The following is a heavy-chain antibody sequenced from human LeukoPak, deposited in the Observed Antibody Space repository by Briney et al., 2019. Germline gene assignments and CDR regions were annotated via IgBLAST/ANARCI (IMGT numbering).Heavy chain of an antibody. V-gene: IGHV1-18*01. Sequence: ASVKVSCKASGYTFTSYDINWVRQAPGQGLEWMGWISAYNGNTNYAQKLQGRVTMTTDTSTSTAYMELRSLRSDDTAVYYCARDAPDQDSSGYYPLDYWGQGTLVTVSS. CDR2: ISAYNGNT. CDR3: ARDAPDQDSSGYYPLDY. CDR1: GYTFTSYD. D-gene: IGHD3-22*01. J-gene: IGHJ4*02.